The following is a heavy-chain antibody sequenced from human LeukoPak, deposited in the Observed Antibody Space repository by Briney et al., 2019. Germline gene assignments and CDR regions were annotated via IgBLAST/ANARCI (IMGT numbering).Heavy chain of an antibody. CDR2: VSGNGGTT. V-gene: IGHV3-23*01. D-gene: IGHD2-21*02. CDR3: ATEQVGVTTFDY. Sequence: GGSLRLSCTASGFTFGDYAMSWVRQAPGKGLEWVSRVSGNGGTTFYADSVKGRFTISRDNPKNTLYLQMNSLRVEDTAVYYCATEQVGVTTFDYWGQGTLVTVSS. CDR1: GFTFGDYA. J-gene: IGHJ4*02.